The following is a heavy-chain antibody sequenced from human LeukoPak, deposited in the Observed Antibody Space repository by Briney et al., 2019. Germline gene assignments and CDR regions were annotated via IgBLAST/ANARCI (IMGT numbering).Heavy chain of an antibody. CDR1: GFTFSSYV. J-gene: IGHJ1*01. CDR2: VSYDGSNK. V-gene: IGHV3-30*03. D-gene: IGHD3-16*01. Sequence: GGSLRLSCAASGFTFSSYVIHWVRQAPGKGLEWVAVVSYDGSNKYYVDSVKGRFTISRDNSKNTLYLQMNSLRDEDTAVYYCARGRQLHLGELFPFAEFFQPWGQGTLVTVFS. CDR3: ARGRQLHLGELFPFAEFFQP.